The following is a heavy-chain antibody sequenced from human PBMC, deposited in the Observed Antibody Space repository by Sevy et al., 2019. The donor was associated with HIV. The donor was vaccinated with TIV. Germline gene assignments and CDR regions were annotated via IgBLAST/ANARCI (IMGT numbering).Heavy chain of an antibody. V-gene: IGHV3-7*03. Sequence: GGSLRLSCAASGFTFSNYWMNWVRQAPGKGLEWVAKIREDGNKRHYVDSVKGRFTISRDNAKTSLYLQMNSLRGEDTAVYYCARDFMAGRPVVGLDIWGQGTMVTVSS. D-gene: IGHD3-10*01. CDR1: GFTFSNYW. CDR3: ARDFMAGRPVVGLDI. CDR2: IREDGNKR. J-gene: IGHJ3*02.